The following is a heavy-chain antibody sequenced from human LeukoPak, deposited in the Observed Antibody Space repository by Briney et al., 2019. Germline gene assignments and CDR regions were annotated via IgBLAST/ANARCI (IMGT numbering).Heavy chain of an antibody. D-gene: IGHD6-19*01. J-gene: IGHJ3*02. CDR1: GFTFSSYA. CDR3: AKKSVPGAGTGSFDI. CDR2: ISYDGRNQ. Sequence: GTSLRLSCAASGFTFSSYAFYWVRQAPGKGLEWVSSISYDGRNQYYIDSVRGLFTISRDNSKNTLYLQMNSLRTEDTAVYFCAKKSVPGAGTGSFDIWGQGTMVTVSS. V-gene: IGHV3-30*18.